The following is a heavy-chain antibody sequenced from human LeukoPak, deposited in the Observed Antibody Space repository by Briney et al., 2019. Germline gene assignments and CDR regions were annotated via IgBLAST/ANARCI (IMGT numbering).Heavy chain of an antibody. CDR3: AKDVGYSDSSAYYYLGY. V-gene: IGHV3-30*02. Sequence: GGSLRLSCAASGFTFSTYGIHWVRQAPGKGLEWVTFIQYDGSSQYYANSVKGRFTISRDNSQDTLYLQMNSLRTDDTAVYYCAKDVGYSDSSAYYYLGYWGQGTLVTVSS. D-gene: IGHD3-22*01. J-gene: IGHJ4*02. CDR1: GFTFSTYG. CDR2: IQYDGSSQ.